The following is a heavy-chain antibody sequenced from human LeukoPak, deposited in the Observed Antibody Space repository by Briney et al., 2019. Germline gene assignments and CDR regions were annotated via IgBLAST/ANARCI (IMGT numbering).Heavy chain of an antibody. V-gene: IGHV4-39*02. D-gene: IGHD1-14*01. CDR1: GASISSYY. J-gene: IGHJ4*02. CDR3: ARQTSGYNRGWRFDY. Sequence: SETLSLTCAVSGASISSYYWAWIRRPPGKGLEWIGSVYYSGATYYNPSLKSRVTMFVDTSKNHFSVKLTAVTAADTAVYYCARQTSGYNRGWRFDYWGQGTLVTVSS. CDR2: VYYSGAT.